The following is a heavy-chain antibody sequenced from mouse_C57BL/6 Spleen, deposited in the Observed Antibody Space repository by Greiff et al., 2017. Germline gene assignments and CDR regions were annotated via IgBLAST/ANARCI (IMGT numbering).Heavy chain of an antibody. CDR2: IDPSDSYT. J-gene: IGHJ1*03. D-gene: IGHD1-1*01. CDR1: GYTFTSYW. V-gene: IGHV1-69*01. Sequence: VQLQQPGAELVMPGASVKLSCKASGYTFTSYWMHWVKQRPGQGLEWIGEIDPSDSYTNYNQKFEGKSTLTVDKSSSTAYMQLSSLTSEDSAVYYCARFITTVVRYFDVWGTGTTVTVSS. CDR3: ARFITTVVRYFDV.